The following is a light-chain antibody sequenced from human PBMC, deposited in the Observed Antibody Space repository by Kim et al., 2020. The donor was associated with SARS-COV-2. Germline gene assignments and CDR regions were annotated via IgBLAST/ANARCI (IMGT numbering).Light chain of an antibody. CDR1: NIGSKS. Sequence: APGKTASITSGGNNIGSKSVHWYQQKPGQAPVLVIYYDSDRPSGIPERFSGSNSGNTATLTISRVEAGDEADYYCQVWDSSSDHRVFGGGTQLTVL. V-gene: IGLV3-21*04. CDR3: QVWDSSSDHRV. CDR2: YDS. J-gene: IGLJ3*02.